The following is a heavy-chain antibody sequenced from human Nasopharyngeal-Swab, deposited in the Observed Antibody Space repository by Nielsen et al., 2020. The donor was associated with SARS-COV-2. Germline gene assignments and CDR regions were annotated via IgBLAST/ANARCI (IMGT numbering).Heavy chain of an antibody. CDR3: AKDSAAGRDY. V-gene: IGHV3-9*01. J-gene: IGHJ4*02. CDR2: ISWNSGSI. D-gene: IGHD6-13*01. CDR1: GFTFSSYS. Sequence: LSLTCAASGFTFSSYSMNRVRQAPGKGLEWVSGISWNSGSIGYADSVKGRFTISRDNAKNSLYLQMTRLRAEDTALYYCAKDSAAGRDYWGQGTLVTVSS.